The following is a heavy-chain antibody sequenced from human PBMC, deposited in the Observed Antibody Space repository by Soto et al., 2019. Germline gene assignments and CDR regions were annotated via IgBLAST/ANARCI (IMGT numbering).Heavy chain of an antibody. D-gene: IGHD3-10*01. CDR2: ISYDGSKK. CDR1: GFTGSSYA. J-gene: IGHJ5*02. CDR3: ASLGNTYYYGSGSFRNWVAP. V-gene: IGHV3-30-3*01. Sequence: QVQLVESGGGVVQPGRSLRLSCAASGFTGSSYAMHWVRQAPGKGLEWVAVISYDGSKKYYADSVKGRFTISRGNSKNTLYLQMNSLRAEDTAVYSCASLGNTYYYGSGSFRNWVAPWGQGNLVTVSS.